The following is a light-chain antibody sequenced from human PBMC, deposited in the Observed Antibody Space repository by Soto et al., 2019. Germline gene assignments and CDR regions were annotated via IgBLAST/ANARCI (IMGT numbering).Light chain of an antibody. CDR2: AAS. CDR3: PQCYSTLFS. Sequence: DIQLTQSPASLSASVGDRVTITCRASQTIIKYLNWYQQKPGRAPNLLIYAASSLQRGVQSRFSGRGSVTEFTLTISSLQPEDFATYYCPQCYSTLFSFGPGTKVEIK. J-gene: IGKJ3*01. V-gene: IGKV1-39*01. CDR1: QTIIKY.